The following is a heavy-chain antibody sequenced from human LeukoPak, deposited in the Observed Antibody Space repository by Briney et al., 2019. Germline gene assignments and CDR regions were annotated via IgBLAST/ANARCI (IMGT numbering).Heavy chain of an antibody. CDR3: AKGVITMVRGVDY. V-gene: IGHV3-23*01. D-gene: IGHD3-10*01. J-gene: IGHJ4*02. Sequence: GGSLRLSCAASGFTYSRYAMIWVRPAPGKGRECVSGISASGGRTYYADSVKGRFTISRDNSKNTLYLQMNSLRAEDTAVYYCAKGVITMVRGVDYWGQGTLVTVSS. CDR2: ISASGGRT. CDR1: GFTYSRYA.